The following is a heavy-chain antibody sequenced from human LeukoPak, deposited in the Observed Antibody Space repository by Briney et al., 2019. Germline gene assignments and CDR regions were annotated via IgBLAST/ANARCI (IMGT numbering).Heavy chain of an antibody. J-gene: IGHJ4*02. CDR1: EFTVSRNY. D-gene: IGHD5-24*01. Sequence: GGSLRLSCTASEFTVSRNYMLWVRQAPGKGLEWVSLIFSNGDTHYSDSVKGRFTISRDNSKNTVSLQMNSLSVEDTARYYCTKDQMNYWGQGTLVTVSS. V-gene: IGHV3-53*01. CDR2: IFSNGDT. CDR3: TKDQMNY.